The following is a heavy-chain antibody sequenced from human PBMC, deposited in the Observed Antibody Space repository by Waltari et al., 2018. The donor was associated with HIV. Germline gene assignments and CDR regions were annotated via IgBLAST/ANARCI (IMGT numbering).Heavy chain of an antibody. J-gene: IGHJ4*02. D-gene: IGHD1-26*01. V-gene: IGHV1-18*01. CDR2: ISTYNANT. Sequence: QVHLVQSGAEMKKPGASVKVSCKASGYTFIGYGISWVRQAPGHGLEWMGWISTYNANTNYAQSLQGRVTMTTDTSTTTAYMELRSLTSDDTAVYYCARDGLRYSGTFYSDYWGQGTLVTVSS. CDR3: ARDGLRYSGTFYSDY. CDR1: GYTFIGYG.